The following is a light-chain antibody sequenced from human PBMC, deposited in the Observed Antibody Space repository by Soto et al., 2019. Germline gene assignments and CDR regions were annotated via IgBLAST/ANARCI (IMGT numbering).Light chain of an antibody. V-gene: IGLV2-14*03. Sequence: QPVLIQPASVSGSPGQSITISCTGTSSDVGSYNYVSWYQHHPGKAPKVMIFDVANRPSGVSDRFSASKSANTASLTISGLQAEDEADYYCSSYTSSSTYVFGTGTKVTVL. CDR3: SSYTSSSTYV. CDR2: DVA. J-gene: IGLJ1*01. CDR1: SSDVGSYNY.